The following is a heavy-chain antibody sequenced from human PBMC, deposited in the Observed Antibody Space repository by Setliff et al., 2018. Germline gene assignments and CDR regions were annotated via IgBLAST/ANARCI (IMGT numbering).Heavy chain of an antibody. D-gene: IGHD3-3*01. CDR3: ARGGFWSGYSDNLNWFDP. CDR1: GGSISSGNYY. Sequence: PSETLSLTCTVSGGSISSGNYYWGWIRQPPGKGLEWIGSIYYSGSTYYNPSLKSRVTISVDTSKNHFSLKLSSVTAADTAVYYCARGGFWSGYSDNLNWFDPWGQGTLVTVSS. J-gene: IGHJ5*02. CDR2: IYYSGST. V-gene: IGHV4-39*07.